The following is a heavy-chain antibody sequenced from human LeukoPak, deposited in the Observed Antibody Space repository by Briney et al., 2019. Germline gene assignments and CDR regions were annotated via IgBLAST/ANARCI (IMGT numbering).Heavy chain of an antibody. CDR1: GGTFSRYA. Sequence: SVKVSCKASGGTFSRYAISWVRQAPGHGLEWMGGIIPIFGTANYAQKFQGRVTITADKSTSTAYMELSSLRSEDTAVYYCARLDCSSTSCYAFSRIYYYYGMDVWGKGTTVTVSS. CDR2: IIPIFGTA. V-gene: IGHV1-69*06. CDR3: ARLDCSSTSCYAFSRIYYYYGMDV. J-gene: IGHJ6*04. D-gene: IGHD2-2*01.